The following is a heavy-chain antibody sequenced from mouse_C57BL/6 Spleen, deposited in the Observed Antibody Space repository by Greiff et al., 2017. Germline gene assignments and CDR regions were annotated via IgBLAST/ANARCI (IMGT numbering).Heavy chain of an antibody. V-gene: IGHV1-4*01. J-gene: IGHJ1*03. Sequence: QVQLQQSGAELARPGASVKMSCTASGYTFTSYTMHWVKQRPGQGLEWIGYINPSSGYTKYNQKFKDKATLTADKSSSTANMHLSSLTSEDSAVYYCASGGYWYFDGWGTGTTVTVSS. CDR3: ASGGYWYFDG. CDR2: INPSSGYT. CDR1: GYTFTSYT.